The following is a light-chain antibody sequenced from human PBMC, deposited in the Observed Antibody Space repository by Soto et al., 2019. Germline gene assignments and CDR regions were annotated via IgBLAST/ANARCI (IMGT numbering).Light chain of an antibody. CDR3: SSSYAGSNNFV. CDR2: EVT. V-gene: IGLV2-8*01. CDR1: RSDVGGYKY. J-gene: IGLJ1*01. Sequence: SVLTQPPSASGSLGQSVTISCTGTRSDVGGYKYVSWYQQHPGKAPKLIIYEVTKRPSGVPDRFSGSKSGNTASLPVSGLQAEDEADYHCSSSYAGSNNFVFGTGTKLTVL.